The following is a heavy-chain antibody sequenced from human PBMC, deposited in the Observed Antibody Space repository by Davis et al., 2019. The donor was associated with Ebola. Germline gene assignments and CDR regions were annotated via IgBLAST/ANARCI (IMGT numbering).Heavy chain of an antibody. J-gene: IGHJ3*02. CDR2: LGTSADT. Sequence: GESLKISCAASGFVFRNYVMSWVRQAPGKGLERVSTLGTSADTYYAESVKGRFTISRDNSKNTLYLQMNGLRVEDTAIYYCAKDTSNIWFDIWGQGTMVTVSS. CDR3: AKDTSNIWFDI. V-gene: IGHV3-23*01. D-gene: IGHD1-26*01. CDR1: GFVFRNYV.